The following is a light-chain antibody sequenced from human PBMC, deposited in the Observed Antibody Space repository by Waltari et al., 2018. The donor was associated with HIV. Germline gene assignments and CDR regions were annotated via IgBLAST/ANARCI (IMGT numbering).Light chain of an antibody. CDR3: QQYNSYPVT. CDR2: KAS. Sequence: DIQMTQAHSTLSASIGDRVTIPCRASQSISSWLAWYQQKPGKDPKLLIYKASSLESGVPSRFSGSGSGTEVTLTISSLQPDDFATYYCQQYNSYPVTFGQGTKLEIK. CDR1: QSISSW. V-gene: IGKV1-5*03. J-gene: IGKJ2*01.